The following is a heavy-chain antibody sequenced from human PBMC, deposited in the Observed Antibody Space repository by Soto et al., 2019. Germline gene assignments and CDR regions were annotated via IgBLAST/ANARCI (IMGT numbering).Heavy chain of an antibody. CDR3: ARGEVVVTTALYYFDY. V-gene: IGHV4-34*01. CDR1: GGSFSGYY. CDR2: INHSGST. Sequence: QVQLQQWGAGLLKPSETLSLTCAVYGGSFSGYYWSWIRQPPGKGLEWIGEINHSGSTNYNPSLKSRVTISVDTSKNQFSLKLSSVTAADTAVYYCARGEVVVTTALYYFDYWGQGTLVTVSS. J-gene: IGHJ4*02. D-gene: IGHD2-21*02.